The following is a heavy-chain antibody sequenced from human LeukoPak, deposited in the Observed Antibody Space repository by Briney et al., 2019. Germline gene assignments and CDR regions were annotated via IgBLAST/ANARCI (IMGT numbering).Heavy chain of an antibody. CDR1: GGSISSYY. CDR2: IYYSGST. D-gene: IGHD5-12*01. V-gene: IGHV4-59*01. J-gene: IGHJ4*02. Sequence: SETLSLTCTVSGGSISSYYWSWTRQPPGKGLEWIGYIYYSGSTNYNPSLKSRVTISVDTSKNQFPLKLSSVTAADTAVYYCARGYSGYESFDYWGQGTLVTVSS. CDR3: ARGYSGYESFDY.